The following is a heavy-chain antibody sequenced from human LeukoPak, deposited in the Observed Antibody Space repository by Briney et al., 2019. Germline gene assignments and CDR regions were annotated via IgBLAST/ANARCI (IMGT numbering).Heavy chain of an antibody. CDR3: ARQGYYGDLGLDWFDH. D-gene: IGHD4-17*01. Sequence: GASLQISYKGSGSGFTSYWIGWGRQMPGKGVGRMGIIYPGDSDTRYSPSFQGQLTISADKSNSTAYLQWSSLKASDTAMYYCARQGYYGDLGLDWFDHWGQGTLVTVSS. V-gene: IGHV5-51*01. CDR1: GSGFTSYW. J-gene: IGHJ5*02. CDR2: IYPGDSDT.